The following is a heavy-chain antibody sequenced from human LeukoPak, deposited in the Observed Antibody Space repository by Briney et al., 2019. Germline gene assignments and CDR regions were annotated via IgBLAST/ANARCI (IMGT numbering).Heavy chain of an antibody. Sequence: RPSETLSLTCTVSGGSTSSGGYYWSWIRQPPGKGLEWIGYIYHSGSTYYNPSLKSRVTISVDRSRNQFSLKLSSVTAADTAVYYCARVIGYCSSTSCGQPGFDPWGQGTLVTVSS. V-gene: IGHV4-30-2*01. CDR3: ARVIGYCSSTSCGQPGFDP. CDR1: GGSTSSGGYY. J-gene: IGHJ5*02. D-gene: IGHD2-2*01. CDR2: IYHSGST.